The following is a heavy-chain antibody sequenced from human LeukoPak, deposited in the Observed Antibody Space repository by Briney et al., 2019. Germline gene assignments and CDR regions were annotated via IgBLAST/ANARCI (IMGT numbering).Heavy chain of an antibody. J-gene: IGHJ3*02. CDR3: ARGRRDCGGDCYVAFDI. D-gene: IGHD2-21*02. Sequence: GGSLRLSCAASGFTFSSYAMHWVRQAPGKGLGYVSAISSNGGRTWYGNSVKGRFTISRDNSKNTLYLQMNSLRAEDTAVYYCARGRRDCGGDCYVAFDIWGQGTMVTVSS. CDR1: GFTFSSYA. V-gene: IGHV3-64*01. CDR2: ISSNGGRT.